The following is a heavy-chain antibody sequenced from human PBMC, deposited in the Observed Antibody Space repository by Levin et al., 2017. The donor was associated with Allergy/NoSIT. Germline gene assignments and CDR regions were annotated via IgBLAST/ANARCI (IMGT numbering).Heavy chain of an antibody. D-gene: IGHD4-23*01. V-gene: IGHV3-48*03. CDR2: ISSSGSTI. CDR1: GFTFSSYE. J-gene: IGHJ4*02. Sequence: GGSLRLSCAASGFTFSSYEMNWVRQAPGKGLEWVSYISSSGSTIYYADSVKGRFTISRDNAKNSLYLQMNSLRAEDTAVYYCARDLNRLTTTVATPPSNYWGQGTLVTVSS. CDR3: ARDLNRLTTTVATPPSNY.